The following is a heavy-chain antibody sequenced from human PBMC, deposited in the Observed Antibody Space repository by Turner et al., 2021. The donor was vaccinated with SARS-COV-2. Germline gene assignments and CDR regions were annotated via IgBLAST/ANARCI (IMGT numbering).Heavy chain of an antibody. J-gene: IGHJ6*02. D-gene: IGHD1-1*01. Sequence: QVQLQESGPGLVKPSETLSPTCTVSGGSISSDYWSWTRQPAGQGLAGIGRIYTSRSTNNNTYLKSRVTMSVDTSKNKCTLKMSSGTAADKAVYYCARERVQLGPVGMDVWGQGTTVTVSS. CDR1: GGSISSDY. V-gene: IGHV4-4*07. CDR2: IYTSRST. CDR3: ARERVQLGPVGMDV.